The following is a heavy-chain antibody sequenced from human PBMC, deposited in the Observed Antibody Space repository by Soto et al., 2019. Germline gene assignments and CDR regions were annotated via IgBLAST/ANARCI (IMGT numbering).Heavy chain of an antibody. J-gene: IGHJ4*02. D-gene: IGHD2-2*02. Sequence: EAQLVESGGGLVKPGGSLRLSCAASGFTFSSYSMNWVRQAPGKGLEWVSSISSSSIHIYYADSVKGRFTISRDNAKYSLFLQMNSLRAEDTAVYYCARDSSYQLLYQFDSWGQGTLVTVSS. V-gene: IGHV3-21*01. CDR2: ISSSSIHI. CDR3: ARDSSYQLLYQFDS. CDR1: GFTFSSYS.